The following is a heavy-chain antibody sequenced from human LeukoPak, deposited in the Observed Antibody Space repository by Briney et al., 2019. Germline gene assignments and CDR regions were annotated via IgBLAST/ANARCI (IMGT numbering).Heavy chain of an antibody. J-gene: IGHJ4*02. CDR2: IIPILGIA. D-gene: IGHD1-26*01. V-gene: IGHV1-69*04. CDR1: GGTFSSYA. CDR3: ASGGSGRWGYYFDY. Sequence: VASVKVSCKASGGTFSSYAISWVRQAPGQGLEWMGRIIPILGIANYAQKFQGRVTITADKSTSTAYMELSSLRSEDTAVYYCASGGSGRWGYYFDYWGQGTLVTVSS.